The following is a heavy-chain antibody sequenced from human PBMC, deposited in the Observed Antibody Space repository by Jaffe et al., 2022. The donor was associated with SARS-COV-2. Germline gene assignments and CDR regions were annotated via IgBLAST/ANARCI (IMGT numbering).Heavy chain of an antibody. V-gene: IGHV3-74*01. CDR2: ISSDGRSI. Sequence: EVQLVESGGGLVQPGGSLRLSCAASGFTFSSYWMHWVRQAPGKGLVWVSRISSDGRSINYADSVKGRFTISSDNAKNTLYLQMNSLRAEDTAVYYCARAVGGTRNAFDIWGQGTMVTVSS. J-gene: IGHJ3*02. CDR3: ARAVGGTRNAFDI. CDR1: GFTFSSYW. D-gene: IGHD1-26*01.